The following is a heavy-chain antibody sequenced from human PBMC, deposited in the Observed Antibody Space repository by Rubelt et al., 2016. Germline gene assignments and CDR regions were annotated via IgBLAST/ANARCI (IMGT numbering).Heavy chain of an antibody. V-gene: IGHV4-61*01. D-gene: IGHD6-6*01. Sequence: GSGPGLVKPSETLSLTCSVSGGSVSSGSHYWTWIRQPPGKGLEWIGYIYHSGSTNYNSSLESRVTISVDTSKNQFSLKLSFVTAADTAVYYCARDRPPWYSSSLIGHYFDYWGQGTLVTVSS. CDR1: GGSVSSGSHY. CDR3: ARDRPPWYSSSLIGHYFDY. J-gene: IGHJ4*02. CDR2: IYHSGST.